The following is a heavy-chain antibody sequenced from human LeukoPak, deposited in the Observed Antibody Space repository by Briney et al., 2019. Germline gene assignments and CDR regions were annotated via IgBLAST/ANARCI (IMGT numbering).Heavy chain of an antibody. D-gene: IGHD4-23*01. CDR3: ATLTGGDDAFDI. Sequence: KASETLSLTCKVSGGSISDYYWSWIRQPPGKGLEWIGYIFYTGSTNYNPSLKSRVTISVLTSKNRFSLKLSSVTAADTAVYYCATLTGGDDAFDIWGQGTMVTVSS. J-gene: IGHJ3*02. CDR2: IFYTGST. V-gene: IGHV4-59*01. CDR1: GGSISDYY.